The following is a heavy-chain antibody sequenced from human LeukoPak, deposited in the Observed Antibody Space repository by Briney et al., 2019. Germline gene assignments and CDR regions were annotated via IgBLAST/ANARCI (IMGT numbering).Heavy chain of an antibody. D-gene: IGHD3-3*01. CDR3: ARTRLRFLEWLSLPIDY. CDR1: GGSINNYY. Sequence: SETLSLTCTVSGGSINNYYWSWIRQPPGKGLEWIGYIYYSGSTNYNPSLKSRVTISVDTSKNQFSLKLSSVTAADTAVYYCARTRLRFLEWLSLPIDYWGQGTLVTVSS. V-gene: IGHV4-59*12. J-gene: IGHJ4*02. CDR2: IYYSGST.